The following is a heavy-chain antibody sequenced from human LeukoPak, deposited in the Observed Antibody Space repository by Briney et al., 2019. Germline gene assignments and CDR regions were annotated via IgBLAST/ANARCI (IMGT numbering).Heavy chain of an antibody. CDR2: FSGSGGST. Sequence: GGSLRLSCATSGFTFSSYFMTWVRQAPGKGLEWVSAFSGSGGSTYYADSVKGRFTISRDNSKNMVYLQMNSLRAEDTAVYYCAKDVGYCISTTCYKPFDSWGQGTLVTVSS. V-gene: IGHV3-23*01. CDR1: GFTFSSYF. D-gene: IGHD2-2*02. CDR3: AKDVGYCISTTCYKPFDS. J-gene: IGHJ4*02.